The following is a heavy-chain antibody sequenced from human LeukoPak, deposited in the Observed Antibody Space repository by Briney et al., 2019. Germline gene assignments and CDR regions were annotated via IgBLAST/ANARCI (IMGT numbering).Heavy chain of an antibody. CDR2: VAGAGDT. D-gene: IGHD3-10*01. CDR1: GFTFSSYD. J-gene: IGHJ5*02. Sequence: GGSLRLSCAASGFTFSSYDMHWVRQATGRGLEWVSGVAGAGDTYYADSVKGRLTISRENGKNSLYLQMNSLRAGDAAVYYCARGGIRGVTWNWLDPWGQGTLVTVSS. V-gene: IGHV3-13*01. CDR3: ARGGIRGVTWNWLDP.